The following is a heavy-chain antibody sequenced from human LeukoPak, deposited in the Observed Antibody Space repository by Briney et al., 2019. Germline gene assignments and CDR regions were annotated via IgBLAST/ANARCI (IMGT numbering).Heavy chain of an antibody. CDR2: ISFDDFNI. CDR1: GFTFSTYG. Sequence: GGSPRLSCAASGFTFSTYGLHWVRQAPGKGLEWVAVISFDDFNIYYADSVKGRFTISRDNAMDTLYLQMDSLTPEDTAVYYCARDGRRPRIAVSGSDYWGQGTLVTVSS. V-gene: IGHV3-30*03. D-gene: IGHD6-19*01. J-gene: IGHJ4*02. CDR3: ARDGRRPRIAVSGSDY.